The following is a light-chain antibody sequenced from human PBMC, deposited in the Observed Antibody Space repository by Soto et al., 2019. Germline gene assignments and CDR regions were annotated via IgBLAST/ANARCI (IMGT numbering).Light chain of an antibody. CDR1: SSNIGSHT. V-gene: IGLV1-44*01. Sequence: SVLTQPPSASGTPGQTIAISCSGGSSNIGSHTVNWYQQLPGTAPRLLIYSNTQRPSGVPDRFSGSKSGTSASLAISGLQSEYEGDYYCAAWDDSLNGVGFGGGTKVTVL. CDR3: AAWDDSLNGVG. J-gene: IGLJ2*01. CDR2: SNT.